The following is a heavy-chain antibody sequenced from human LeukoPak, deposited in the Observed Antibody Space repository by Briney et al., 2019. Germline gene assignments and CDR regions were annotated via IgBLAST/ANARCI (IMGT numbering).Heavy chain of an antibody. V-gene: IGHV1-46*01. J-gene: IGHJ4*02. CDR1: GYTFSNYY. CDR3: ARDQEAFDY. Sequence: ASVTVSCTASGYTFSNYYIHWVRQAPGQGLEWMGIINSSGGSTSYAQKFQGRVTMTTDASTSTVHMELSGLRSEDTAVYYCARDQEAFDYWGQGTLVTVSS. CDR2: INSSGGST.